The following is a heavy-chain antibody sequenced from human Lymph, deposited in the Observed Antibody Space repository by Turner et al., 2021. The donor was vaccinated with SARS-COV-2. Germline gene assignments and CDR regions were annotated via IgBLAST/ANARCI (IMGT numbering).Heavy chain of an antibody. J-gene: IGHJ6*02. CDR3: ARDLDTAGGMDV. Sequence: EVQLVESGGGFVQPGGSLSLSCAASGITVSRNYMSWVRQAPGKGLEWVSVIYSGGSSYYADSVKGRFTISRHNSKNTLYLQMNSLRAEDTAVYYCARDLDTAGGMDVWGQGTTVTVSS. V-gene: IGHV3-53*04. CDR1: GITVSRNY. D-gene: IGHD5-18*01. CDR2: IYSGGSS.